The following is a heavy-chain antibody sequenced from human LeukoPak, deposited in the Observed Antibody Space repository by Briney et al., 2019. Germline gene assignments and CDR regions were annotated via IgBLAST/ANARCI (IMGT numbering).Heavy chain of an antibody. V-gene: IGHV3-23*01. CDR2: ITGSSTWT. J-gene: IGHJ2*01. CDR3: ARELVSSGTGYFDR. Sequence: GGSLRLSCEASGFTFGNFGMTWVRQAPGKGLQWVSGITGSSTWTYYAASVKGRFTVSRDNSQNTLHLQMNSLRADDTAVYYCARELVSSGTGYFDRWDRGTLVTVSS. D-gene: IGHD3-10*01. CDR1: GFTFGNFG.